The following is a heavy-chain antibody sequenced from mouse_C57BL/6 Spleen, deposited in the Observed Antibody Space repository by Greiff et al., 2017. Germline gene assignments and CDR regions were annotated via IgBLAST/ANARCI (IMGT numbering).Heavy chain of an antibody. CDR1: GFNIKDDY. J-gene: IGHJ2*01. V-gene: IGHV14-4*01. Sequence: VQLQQSGAELVRPGASVKLSCTASGFNIKDDYLHWVKQRPEQGLEWIGWIDPENGDTEYASKFQGKATITADTSSNTAYLQLSSLTSEDTAVYYCTFYYYGEDYWGQGTTLTVSS. D-gene: IGHD1-1*01. CDR3: TFYYYGEDY. CDR2: IDPENGDT.